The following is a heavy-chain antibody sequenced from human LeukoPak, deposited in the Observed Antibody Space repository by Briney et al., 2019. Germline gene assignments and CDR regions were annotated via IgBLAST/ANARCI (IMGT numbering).Heavy chain of an antibody. J-gene: IGHJ6*02. CDR1: GITFSSYA. V-gene: IGHV3-23*01. CDR2: ISGSGGGT. CDR3: AKVSGGGLYYDGMDV. Sequence: PGGSLRLSCAASGITFSSYAMSWVRQAPGKGLEWVSAISGSGGGTYYADSVKGRFTISRDSSKNTLYLQMNSLRAEDTAVYYCAKVSGGGLYYDGMDVWGQGTTVTVSS. D-gene: IGHD1-14*01.